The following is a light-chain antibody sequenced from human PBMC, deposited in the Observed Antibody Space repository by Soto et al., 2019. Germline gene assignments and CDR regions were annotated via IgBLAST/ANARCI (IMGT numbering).Light chain of an antibody. CDR2: RNN. CDR3: AAWVDSLSGHFL. J-gene: IGLJ2*01. Sequence: QSVLTQPPSASGTPGQRVTISCSGSSSNIGSNYVYWYQQLPGTAPKLLIYRNNQRPSGVPDRFSGSKSGTSASLAISGLRSRVGADYYCAAWVDSLSGHFLSGGGTKPTVL. V-gene: IGLV1-47*01. CDR1: SSNIGSNY.